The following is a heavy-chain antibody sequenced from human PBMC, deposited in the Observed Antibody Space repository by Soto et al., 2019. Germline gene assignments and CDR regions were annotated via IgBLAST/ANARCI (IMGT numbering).Heavy chain of an antibody. D-gene: IGHD4-17*01. J-gene: IGHJ4*02. CDR2: ILSKTDGGTI. CDR3: ITLDGAWPVDF. V-gene: IGHV3-15*01. Sequence: GGSLRLSCATSGFTFSNTWMNWVRQAPGKGLEWVGRILSKTDGGTIDYAAPVKGRFTISRDDSKNTLYLQMNSLKIEDTAVYYCITLDGAWPVDFWGQGTLVTVSS. CDR1: GFTFSNTW.